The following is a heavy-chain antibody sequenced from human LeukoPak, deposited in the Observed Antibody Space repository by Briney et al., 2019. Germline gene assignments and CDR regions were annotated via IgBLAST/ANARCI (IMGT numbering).Heavy chain of an antibody. CDR1: GFTFSSYE. Sequence: GGSLRLSCAASGFTFSSYEMNWVRQAPGKGLEWVSYISSSGSTIYYADSVKGRFTISRDNAKNSLYLQMNSLRAEDTAVYYCAKGGRITMLRGVQRDHYFDYWGQGTLVTVSS. V-gene: IGHV3-48*03. CDR2: ISSSGSTI. CDR3: AKGGRITMLRGVQRDHYFDY. D-gene: IGHD3-10*01. J-gene: IGHJ4*02.